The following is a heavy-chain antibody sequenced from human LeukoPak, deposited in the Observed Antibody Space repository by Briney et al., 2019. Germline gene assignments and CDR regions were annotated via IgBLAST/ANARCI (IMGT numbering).Heavy chain of an antibody. CDR1: GGSINSYY. CDR3: ARDSAYYYDSSGYYSDAFDI. D-gene: IGHD3-22*01. V-gene: IGHV4-4*07. CDR2: IYTSGST. Sequence: SETLSLTCTVSGGSINSYYWSWVRQPAGKGLEWIGRIYTSGSTNYNPSLKSRVTMSVDTSKNQFSLKLSSVTAADTAVYYCARDSAYYYDSSGYYSDAFDIWGQGTMVTVSS. J-gene: IGHJ3*02.